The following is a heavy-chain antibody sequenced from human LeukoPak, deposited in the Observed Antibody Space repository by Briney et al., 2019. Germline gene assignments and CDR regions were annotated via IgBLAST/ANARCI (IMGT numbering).Heavy chain of an antibody. D-gene: IGHD2-2*01. CDR2: IYYSGST. V-gene: IGHV4-59*05. J-gene: IGHJ3*02. CDR3: ARRSDIVVVPADEGAFDI. CDR1: GGSISSYY. Sequence: SSETLSLTCTVSGGSISSYYWSWIRQPPGKGLEWIGSIYYSGSTYYNPSLKSRVTISVDTSKNQFSLKLSSVTAADTAVYYCARRSDIVVVPADEGAFDIWGQGTMVTVSS.